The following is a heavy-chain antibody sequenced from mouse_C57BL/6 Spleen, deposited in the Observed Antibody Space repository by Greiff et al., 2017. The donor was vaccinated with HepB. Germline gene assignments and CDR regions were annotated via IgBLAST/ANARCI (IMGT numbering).Heavy chain of an antibody. J-gene: IGHJ4*01. V-gene: IGHV5-17*01. Sequence: EVQLVESGGGLVKPGGSLKLSCAASGFTFSDYGMHWVRQAPEKGLEWVAYISSGSSTIYYADTVKGRFTISRDNAKNTLFLQMTSLRSEDTAMYYCAREFYYYAMDYWGQGTSVTVSS. CDR3: AREFYYYAMDY. CDR2: ISSGSSTI. CDR1: GFTFSDYG.